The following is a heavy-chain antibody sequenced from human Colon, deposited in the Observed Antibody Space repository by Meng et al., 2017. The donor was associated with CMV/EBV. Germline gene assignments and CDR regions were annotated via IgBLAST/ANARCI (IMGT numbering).Heavy chain of an antibody. D-gene: IGHD3-10*01. CDR1: GGSISNYY. CDR3: AKDIPHYYGSGSYPVTPYGMDV. V-gene: IGHV4-59*01. Sequence: SETLSLTCTVSGGSISNYYWSWIRQSPGKGLEWIGYIYQSGTRYNPNSGKTNYNPSLQSRVSISVDTSKNHFSLELSSVTAADTAVYYCAKDIPHYYGSGSYPVTPYGMDVWGQGTTVTVSS. J-gene: IGHJ6*02. CDR2: IYQSGTRYNPNSGKT.